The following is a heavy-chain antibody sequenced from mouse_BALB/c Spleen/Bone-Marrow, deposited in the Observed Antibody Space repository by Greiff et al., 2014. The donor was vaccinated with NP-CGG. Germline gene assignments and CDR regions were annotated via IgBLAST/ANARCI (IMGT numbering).Heavy chain of an antibody. CDR2: IWRGGST. D-gene: IGHD2-1*01. CDR1: GFSLTSYG. Sequence: QVHVKQSGPSLVQPSQSLSITCTVSGFSLTSYGVHWVRQSPGKGLEWLGMIWRGGSTDYNAAFMSRLSITKDNSKSQVFFKMNSLKADDTAIYYCAKGGNYGYFDYWGQGTTLTVSS. V-gene: IGHV2-5-1*01. J-gene: IGHJ2*01. CDR3: AKGGNYGYFDY.